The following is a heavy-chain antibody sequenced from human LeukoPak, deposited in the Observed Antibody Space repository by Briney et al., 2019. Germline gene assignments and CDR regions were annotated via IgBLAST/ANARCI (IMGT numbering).Heavy chain of an antibody. Sequence: SETLSLTCTVSGYSISSGYYWGWIRQPPGKGLEWIGSIYHSGSTYYNPSLKSRVTISVDTSKNQFSLKLSSVTAAGTAVYYCVRGLNDAFDIWGQGTMVTVSS. D-gene: IGHD3-10*01. CDR2: IYHSGST. V-gene: IGHV4-38-2*02. CDR1: GYSISSGYY. CDR3: VRGLNDAFDI. J-gene: IGHJ3*02.